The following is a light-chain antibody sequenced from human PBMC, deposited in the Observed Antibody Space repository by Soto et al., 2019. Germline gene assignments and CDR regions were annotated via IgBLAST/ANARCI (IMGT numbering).Light chain of an antibody. CDR3: QKYNSAALT. J-gene: IGKJ4*01. Sequence: DIQMTQSPSSLSASLGDRVTITCRASQGISNYLAWYQQKPGKVPKLLIYAAPTLQSGVPSRFSGTGSGTDFTLTISSLQPEDVATYYCQKYNSAALTFGGGTRWISN. V-gene: IGKV1-27*01. CDR2: AAP. CDR1: QGISNY.